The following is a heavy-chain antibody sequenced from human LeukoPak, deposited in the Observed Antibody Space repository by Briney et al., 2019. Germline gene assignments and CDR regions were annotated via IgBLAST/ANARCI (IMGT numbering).Heavy chain of an antibody. V-gene: IGHV3-23*01. CDR1: GFTFSSYA. CDR3: AKDRAAAGTSDY. J-gene: IGHJ4*02. Sequence: GESLRLSCAASGFTFSSYAMSWVRQAPGKGLEWVSAISGSGGSTYYADSVKGRFTISRDNSKNTLYLQMNSLRAEDTAVYYCAKDRAAAGTSDYWGQGTLVTVSS. CDR2: ISGSGGST. D-gene: IGHD6-13*01.